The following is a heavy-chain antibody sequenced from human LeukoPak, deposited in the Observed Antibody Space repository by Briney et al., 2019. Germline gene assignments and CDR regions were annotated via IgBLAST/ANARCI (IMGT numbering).Heavy chain of an antibody. J-gene: IGHJ4*02. Sequence: SETLSLTCTVSGGSISSGSYYWSWIRQPAGKGLEWIGRIYTSGSTNYNPSLKSRVTISVDTSKNQFSLKLSSVTAADTAVYYCARVTGYVMEDYFDYWGQGTLVTVSS. CDR2: IYTSGST. V-gene: IGHV4-61*02. CDR3: ARVTGYVMEDYFDY. D-gene: IGHD6-13*01. CDR1: GGSISSGSYY.